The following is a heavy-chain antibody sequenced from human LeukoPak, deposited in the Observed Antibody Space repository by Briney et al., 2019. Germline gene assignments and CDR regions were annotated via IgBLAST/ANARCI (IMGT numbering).Heavy chain of an antibody. J-gene: IGHJ5*02. D-gene: IGHD3-10*01. CDR3: ATIRKPGVTQNENWFDP. CDR1: GFTFSSYA. CDR2: ISYDGSNK. V-gene: IGHV3-30-3*01. Sequence: PGGSLRLSCAASGFTFSSYAMHWVRQAPGKGLEWVAVISYDGSNKYYADSVKGRFTISRDNSKNTLYLQMNSLRAEDTAVYYCATIRKPGVTQNENWFDPWGQGTLVTVSS.